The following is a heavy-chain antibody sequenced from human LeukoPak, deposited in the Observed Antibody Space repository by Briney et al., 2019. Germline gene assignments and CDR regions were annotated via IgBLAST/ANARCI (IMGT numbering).Heavy chain of an antibody. CDR3: ARMSPPFSA. CDR2: INHNGNVN. J-gene: IGHJ5*02. Sequence: GGSLRLSCAASGFTFSSYWMNWARQAPGKGLEWVASINHNGNVNYYVDSVKGQFTISRDNAKNSLYLQMNSLRAEDTAVYYCARMSPPFSAWGQGTLVIVSS. V-gene: IGHV3-7*01. CDR1: GFTFSSYW.